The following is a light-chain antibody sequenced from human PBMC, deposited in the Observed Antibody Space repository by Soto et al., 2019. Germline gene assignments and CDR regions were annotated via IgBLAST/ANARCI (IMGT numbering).Light chain of an antibody. CDR1: SNDVAAYNY. V-gene: IGLV2-14*01. Sequence: SVLTQPPPLSGYPGQAITISCTGGSNDVAAYNYVAWCQQHPGKGPKLLIYDVSNRPSGFSSRFSGSKSGNTASLTISGLRAEDEADYFCSSYTTSSTYVFGTG. CDR3: SSYTTSSTYV. J-gene: IGLJ1*01. CDR2: DVS.